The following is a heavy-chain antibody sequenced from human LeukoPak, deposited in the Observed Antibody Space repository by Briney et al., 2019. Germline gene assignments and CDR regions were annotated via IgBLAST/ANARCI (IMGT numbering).Heavy chain of an antibody. J-gene: IGHJ4*02. V-gene: IGHV4-4*07. CDR2: IYTRGST. Sequence: SETLSLTCTVTGGSISGYYWSWIRQPAGKGLEWIGRIYTRGSTNYNPSLKSRVTMSVDTSKNQFSLKLSSVTAADTAVYYCARASFSGWYYVYWGQGTLVTVSS. CDR1: GGSISGYY. CDR3: ARASFSGWYYVY. D-gene: IGHD6-19*01.